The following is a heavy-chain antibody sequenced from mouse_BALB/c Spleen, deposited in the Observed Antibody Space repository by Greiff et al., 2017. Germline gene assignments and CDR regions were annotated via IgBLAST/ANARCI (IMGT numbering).Heavy chain of an antibody. D-gene: IGHD2-10*02. Sequence: DVHLVESGGGLVQPGGSRKLSCAASGFTFSSFGMHWVRQAPEKGLEWVAYISSGSSTIYYADTVKGRFTISRDNPKNTLFLQMTSLRSEDTAMYYCARSKYGNYLYYAMDYWGQGTSVTVSS. CDR3: ARSKYGNYLYYAMDY. J-gene: IGHJ4*01. CDR2: ISSGSSTI. V-gene: IGHV5-17*02. CDR1: GFTFSSFG.